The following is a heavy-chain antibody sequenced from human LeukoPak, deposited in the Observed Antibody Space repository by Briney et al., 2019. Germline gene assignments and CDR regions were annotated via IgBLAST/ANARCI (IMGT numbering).Heavy chain of an antibody. V-gene: IGHV3-74*01. CDR1: GFTFSSYW. D-gene: IGHD6-19*01. Sequence: GGSPRLSCAASGFTFSSYWMHWVRQAPGKGLVWVSRINSDGSSTSYADSVKGRFTISRDNAKNTLYLQMNSLRAEDTAVYYCARDPPSGGFDYWGQGALVTVSS. CDR3: ARDPPSGGFDY. J-gene: IGHJ4*02. CDR2: INSDGSST.